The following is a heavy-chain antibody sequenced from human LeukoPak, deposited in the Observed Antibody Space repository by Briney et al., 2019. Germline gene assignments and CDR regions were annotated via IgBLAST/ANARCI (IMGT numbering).Heavy chain of an antibody. V-gene: IGHV3-64*01. Sequence: GGSLRLSCAAYGFTFSSYAMHWVRQAPGKGLEYVSAISSNGGSTYYANSVKGRFTISRDNSKNTLYLQMGSLRAEDMAVYYCARGDSCGIDYWGQGTLDTVSS. CDR1: GFTFSSYA. CDR2: ISSNGGST. D-gene: IGHD6-19*01. CDR3: ARGDSCGIDY. J-gene: IGHJ4*02.